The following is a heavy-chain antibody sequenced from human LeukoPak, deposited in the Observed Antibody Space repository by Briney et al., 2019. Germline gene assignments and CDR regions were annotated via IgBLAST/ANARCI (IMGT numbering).Heavy chain of an antibody. CDR3: ARFMSPYGSGYVRSV. CDR1: GFTFSSYA. Sequence: GGSLRLSCAASGFTFSSYAMSWVRQAPGKGLEWVSAISGSGGSTYYADSVKGRFTISRDNSKNTLYLQMNSLRAEDTAVYYCARFMSPYGSGYVRSVWGQGTTVTVSS. CDR2: ISGSGGST. V-gene: IGHV3-23*01. D-gene: IGHD3-10*01. J-gene: IGHJ6*02.